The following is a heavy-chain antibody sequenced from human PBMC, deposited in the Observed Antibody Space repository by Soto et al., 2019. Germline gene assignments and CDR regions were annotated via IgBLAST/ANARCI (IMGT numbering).Heavy chain of an antibody. CDR2: IDPSDSYT. CDR1: GYNFTSYW. Sequence: PGESLKISCMSTGYNFTSYWISWVRQMQGKGLEWMGRIDPSDSYTNYSPSFQGHVTISADKSISTAYLQWSSLKASDTAMYYCARAVGGIPVDNESFGMDAWGQGTTVTVSS. J-gene: IGHJ6*02. D-gene: IGHD6-19*01. CDR3: ARAVGGIPVDNESFGMDA. V-gene: IGHV5-10-1*01.